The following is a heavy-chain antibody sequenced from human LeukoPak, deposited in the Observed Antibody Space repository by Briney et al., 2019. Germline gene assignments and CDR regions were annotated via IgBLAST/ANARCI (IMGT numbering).Heavy chain of an antibody. Sequence: SETLSLTCAVYGGSFSGYYWSWIRQPPGKGLEWIGEINHSGSTNYNPSLKSRVTISVDTSKNQFSLRLSSVTAADTAVYYCARGRGYSYGYRYWGQGTLVTVSS. CDR3: ARGRGYSYGYRY. CDR2: INHSGST. CDR1: GGSFSGYY. V-gene: IGHV4-34*01. D-gene: IGHD5-18*01. J-gene: IGHJ4*02.